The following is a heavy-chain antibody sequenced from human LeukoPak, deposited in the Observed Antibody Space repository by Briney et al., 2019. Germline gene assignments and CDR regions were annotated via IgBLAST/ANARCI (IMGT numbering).Heavy chain of an antibody. CDR1: GGSISSYY. Sequence: SETLSLTCTVSGGSISSYYWSWIRQPPGKGLEWIGYIYTSGSTNYNPSLKSRVTMSVDTSKNQFSLKLSSVTAADTAVYYCAREEYYDILTGYYSTEYYFDYWGQGTLVTVSS. CDR2: IYTSGST. CDR3: AREEYYDILTGYYSTEYYFDY. J-gene: IGHJ4*02. V-gene: IGHV4-4*08. D-gene: IGHD3-9*01.